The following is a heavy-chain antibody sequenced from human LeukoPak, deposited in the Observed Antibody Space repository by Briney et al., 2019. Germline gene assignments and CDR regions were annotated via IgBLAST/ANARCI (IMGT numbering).Heavy chain of an antibody. Sequence: ALVKVSCKASGYTFTSYYMHWVRQAPGQGLEWMGIINPSGGSTSYAQKFQGRVTMTRDTSTSTVYMELSSLRSEDTAVYYCARVAIFGVVTLDAFDIWGQGTMLTVSS. CDR3: ARVAIFGVVTLDAFDI. D-gene: IGHD3-3*01. CDR2: INPSGGST. J-gene: IGHJ3*02. V-gene: IGHV1-46*01. CDR1: GYTFTSYY.